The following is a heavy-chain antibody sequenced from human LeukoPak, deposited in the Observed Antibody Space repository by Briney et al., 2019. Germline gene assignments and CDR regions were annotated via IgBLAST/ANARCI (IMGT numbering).Heavy chain of an antibody. CDR2: INPNSSAT. Sequence: ASVKVCCKASGYTLTDYYIIWMRQAPGRGLEYMGWINPNSSATRKGQNSQGRITMTRDTSVSTAYMDLGTLTSDDAAIYFCARGSAVSGTNTTWHSPIDYWGQGNLVTASS. V-gene: IGHV1-2*02. J-gene: IGHJ4*02. CDR3: ARGSAVSGTNTTWHSPIDY. D-gene: IGHD2-8*01. CDR1: GYTLTDYY.